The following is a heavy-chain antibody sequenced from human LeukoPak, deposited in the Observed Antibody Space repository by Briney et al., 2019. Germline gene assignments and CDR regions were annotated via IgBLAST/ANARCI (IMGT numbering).Heavy chain of an antibody. D-gene: IGHD2-21*01. Sequence: SETLSLTCAVSGYSISSGYFRNWIRPPAGKGLEWIGRIYTTGSTKYNPSLQSRITMSVGTSKNQFSLNLNSVTAADTAVYYCARGRGGDSRTFDYWGQGTLVTVSS. CDR3: ARGRGGDSRTFDY. CDR1: GYSISSGYF. V-gene: IGHV4-4*07. J-gene: IGHJ4*02. CDR2: IYTTGST.